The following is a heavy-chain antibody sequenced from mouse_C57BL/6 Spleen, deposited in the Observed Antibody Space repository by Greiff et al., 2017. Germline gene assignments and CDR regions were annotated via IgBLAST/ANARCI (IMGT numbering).Heavy chain of an antibody. CDR1: GFTFSSYA. J-gene: IGHJ3*01. CDR2: ISDGGSYT. CDR3: ARVGSSPRFAY. D-gene: IGHD1-1*01. V-gene: IGHV5-4*01. Sequence: EVQRVESGGGLVKPGGSLKLSCAASGFTFSSYAMSWVRQTPEKRLEWVATISDGGSYTYYPDNVKGRFTISRDNAKNNLYLQMSHLKSEDTAMYYCARVGSSPRFAYWGQGTLVTVSA.